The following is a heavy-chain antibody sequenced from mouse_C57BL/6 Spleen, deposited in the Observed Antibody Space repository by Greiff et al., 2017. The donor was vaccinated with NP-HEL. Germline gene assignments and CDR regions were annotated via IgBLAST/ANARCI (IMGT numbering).Heavy chain of an antibody. D-gene: IGHD1-1*01. CDR2: ISSGGDYI. Sequence: EVKVVESGEGLVKPGGSLKLSCAASGFTFSSYAMSWVRQTPEKRLEWVAYISSGGDYIYYADTVKGRFTISRDNARNTLYLQMSSLKSEDTAMYYCTSYYGWFAYWGQGTLVTVSA. CDR1: GFTFSSYA. CDR3: TSYYGWFAY. V-gene: IGHV5-9-1*02. J-gene: IGHJ3*01.